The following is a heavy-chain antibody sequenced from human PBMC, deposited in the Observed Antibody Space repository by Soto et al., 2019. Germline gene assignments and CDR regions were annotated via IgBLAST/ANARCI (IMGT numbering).Heavy chain of an antibody. CDR1: GGSISGYY. J-gene: IGHJ6*02. CDR2: IYYTGIT. Sequence: PSETLSLTCTVSGGSISGYYWTWIRQPPGKGLEWIGYIYYTGITNYNPSLETRLTISVDTSKNQFSLKVNSVTAADTAVYYCARDIWFGGTHYGMDVWGQGNTVTVSS. D-gene: IGHD3-10*01. V-gene: IGHV4-59*01. CDR3: ARDIWFGGTHYGMDV.